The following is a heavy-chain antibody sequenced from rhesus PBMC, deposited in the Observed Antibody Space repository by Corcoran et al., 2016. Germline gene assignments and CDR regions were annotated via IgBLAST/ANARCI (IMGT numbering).Heavy chain of an antibody. CDR3: ARWGYLLLMPGRFDV. J-gene: IGHJ5-1*01. CDR1: GGSISDSYR. D-gene: IGHD2-15*01. Sequence: QVQLQESGPGVVKPSETLSLTCAVSGGSISDSYRWSWIRQPPGKGLEWIGYIYGSSTSTNYNPSLKSRVTISKDTSKNQFSLKLSSVTAADTAVYYCARWGYLLLMPGRFDVWGPGVLVTVSS. CDR2: IYGSSTST. V-gene: IGHV4S10*01.